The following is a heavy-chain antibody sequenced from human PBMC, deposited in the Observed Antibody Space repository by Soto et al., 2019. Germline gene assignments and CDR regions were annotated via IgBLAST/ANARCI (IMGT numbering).Heavy chain of an antibody. CDR3: ARLYGDYGSYYYYIDV. Sequence: SETLSLTCTVSGGSISSSSYYWGWIRQPPGKGLEWIGSIYYSGSTYYNPSLKSRVTISVDTSKNQFSLKLSSVTAADTAVYYCARLYGDYGSYYYYIDVWGKGTTVTVSS. J-gene: IGHJ6*03. CDR2: IYYSGST. V-gene: IGHV4-39*01. CDR1: GGSISSSSYY. D-gene: IGHD4-17*01.